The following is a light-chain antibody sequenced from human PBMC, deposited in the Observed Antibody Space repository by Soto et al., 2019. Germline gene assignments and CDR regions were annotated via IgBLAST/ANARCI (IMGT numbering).Light chain of an antibody. CDR3: QQYHRYPWT. CDR2: QAS. J-gene: IGKJ1*01. Sequence: DLQMTQSPSTLSASVGDRVTITCRASQSINNWLAWYQQKAGKAPNLLISQASILESGVPSRFSGSGSGTEFTLTISSLQPDDFATYYCQQYHRYPWTFGQGTRVEIK. CDR1: QSINNW. V-gene: IGKV1-5*03.